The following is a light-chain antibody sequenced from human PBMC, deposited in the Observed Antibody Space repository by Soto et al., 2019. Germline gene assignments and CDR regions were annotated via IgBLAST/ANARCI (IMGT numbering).Light chain of an antibody. CDR2: EVS. CDR1: SSDVGSYNL. CDR3: CSYAGSSTVV. J-gene: IGLJ2*01. Sequence: QSALPQPASVSGSPGQSITISCTGTSSDVGSYNLVSWYQQHPGKAPKLMIYEVSKRPSGVSNRFSGSKSGNTASLTISGLQAEDEADYYCCSYAGSSTVVFGGGTKVTVL. V-gene: IGLV2-23*02.